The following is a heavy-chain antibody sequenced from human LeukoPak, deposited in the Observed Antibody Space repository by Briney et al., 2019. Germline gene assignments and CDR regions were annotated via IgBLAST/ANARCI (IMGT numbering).Heavy chain of an antibody. CDR1: GFTFSSSV. CDR3: ARGEGNWNFADY. V-gene: IGHV3-64*01. Sequence: SGGSLRLSCSASGFTFSSSVMHWVRQAPGKGLEYVSAISSNGGNTYYVNSVKGRFSISRDNSKNTLYLQMGSLRAEDMAVYYCARGEGNWNFADYWGQGTLVTVSS. J-gene: IGHJ4*02. D-gene: IGHD1-7*01. CDR2: ISSNGGNT.